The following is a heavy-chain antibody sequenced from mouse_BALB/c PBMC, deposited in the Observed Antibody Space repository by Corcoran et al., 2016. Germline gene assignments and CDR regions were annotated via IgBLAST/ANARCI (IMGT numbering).Heavy chain of an antibody. J-gene: IGHJ3*01. CDR1: GYTFTDYY. Sequence: QIQLQQSGPELVKPGASVKISCKASGYTFTDYYINWVKQKPGQGLEWIGWIYPGSGNTKYNEKFKGKATLTVDTSSSTAYMQLSSLTSEDTAVYFGAKRDGYEAWFAYWGQGTLVTVSA. CDR3: AKRDGYEAWFAY. D-gene: IGHD2-2*01. CDR2: IYPGSGNT. V-gene: IGHV1-84*02.